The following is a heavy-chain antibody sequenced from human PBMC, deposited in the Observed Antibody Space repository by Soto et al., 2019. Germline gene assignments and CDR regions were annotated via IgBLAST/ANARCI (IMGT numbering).Heavy chain of an antibody. V-gene: IGHV3-15*01. CDR1: GFTFSNAW. J-gene: IGHJ4*02. Sequence: GGSLRLSCAASGFTFSNAWMSWVRQAPGKGLEWVGRIKSKTDGGTTDYAAPVKGRFTISRDDSKNTLYLQMNSLKTEDTAVYYCTTLAIGAAAGKTHWDQGTLVTVSS. D-gene: IGHD6-13*01. CDR3: TTLAIGAAAGKTH. CDR2: IKSKTDGGTT.